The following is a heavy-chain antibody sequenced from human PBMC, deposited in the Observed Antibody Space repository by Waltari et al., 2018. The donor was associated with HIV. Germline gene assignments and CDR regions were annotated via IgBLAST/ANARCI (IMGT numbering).Heavy chain of an antibody. Sequence: QVQLVQSGAEVKKPGSSVKVSCKASGGTFSSYTISWVRQAPGQGLEWMGRIIPILGIANYAQKFQVRVTITADKSTSTAYMELSSLRSEDTAVYYCARDLYYGSGSIYGPPHYGMDVWGQGTTVTVSS. V-gene: IGHV1-69*08. CDR2: IIPILGIA. J-gene: IGHJ6*02. CDR1: GGTFSSYT. CDR3: ARDLYYGSGSIYGPPHYGMDV. D-gene: IGHD3-10*01.